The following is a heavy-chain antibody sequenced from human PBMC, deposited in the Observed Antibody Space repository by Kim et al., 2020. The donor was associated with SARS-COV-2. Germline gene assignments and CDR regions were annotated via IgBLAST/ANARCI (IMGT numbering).Heavy chain of an antibody. J-gene: IGHJ3*02. D-gene: IGHD3-16*01. Sequence: IYYADSVKGRFTISRDNAKNSLYLQMNSLRAEDTAVYYCARGLTRNAFDIWGQGTMVTVSS. CDR2: I. V-gene: IGHV3-21*01. CDR3: ARGLTRNAFDI.